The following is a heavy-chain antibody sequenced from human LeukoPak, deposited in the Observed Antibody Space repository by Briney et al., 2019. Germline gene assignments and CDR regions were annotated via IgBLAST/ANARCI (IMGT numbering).Heavy chain of an antibody. CDR3: ARRGGKRLRGFDY. CDR2: INHGGST. V-gene: IGHV4-34*01. CDR1: GGSFSGYY. D-gene: IGHD6-25*01. J-gene: IGHJ4*02. Sequence: PETLSLTCAVYGGSFSGYYWSWIRQPPGKGLEWIGEINHGGSTNYNPSLKSRVTISVDTSKNQFSLKLSSVTAADTAVYYCARRGGKRLRGFDYWGQGTLVTVSS.